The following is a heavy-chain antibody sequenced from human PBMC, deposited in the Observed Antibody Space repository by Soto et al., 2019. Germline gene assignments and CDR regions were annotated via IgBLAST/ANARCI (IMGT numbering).Heavy chain of an antibody. V-gene: IGHV4-39*01. CDR1: GGSISSSSYY. CDR3: ARQGEDDYGVYWYFDL. Sequence: SETLSLTCTVSGGSISSSSYYWGWIRQPPGKGLEWIGSIYYSGSTYYNPSLKSRVTISVDTSKNQFSLKLSSVTAADTAVYYCARQGEDDYGVYWYFDLWGRGTLVTVSS. J-gene: IGHJ2*01. D-gene: IGHD4-17*01. CDR2: IYYSGST.